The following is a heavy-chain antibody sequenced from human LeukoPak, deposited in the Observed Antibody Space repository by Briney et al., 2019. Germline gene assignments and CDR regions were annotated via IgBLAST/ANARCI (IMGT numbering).Heavy chain of an antibody. CDR1: GFTFSSYT. D-gene: IGHD3-16*01. V-gene: IGHV3-64*01. CDR2: ITSNGGST. J-gene: IGHJ4*02. Sequence: PGGSLRLSCAASGFTFSSYTMHWVRQAPGKGLEYVSAITSNGGSTYYANSVKGRFTISRDNSKNTLYLQMGSPRAEDMAVYYCARRGAVSGGSDYWGQGTLVTVSS. CDR3: ARRGAVSGGSDY.